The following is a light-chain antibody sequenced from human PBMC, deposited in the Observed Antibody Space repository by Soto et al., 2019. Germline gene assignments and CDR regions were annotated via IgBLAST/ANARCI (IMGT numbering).Light chain of an antibody. CDR1: QGISTY. CDR2: GAS. CDR3: QQSYRTPRT. Sequence: DLQMTQSPSSLSASVGDRVTITCRASQGISTYLHWYQQKPGKAPNLLISGASSLQSGVPSRFSASGYGTDFTLTINSLQPEDSATYYCQQSYRTPRTFGQGTKVEIK. J-gene: IGKJ1*01. V-gene: IGKV1-39*01.